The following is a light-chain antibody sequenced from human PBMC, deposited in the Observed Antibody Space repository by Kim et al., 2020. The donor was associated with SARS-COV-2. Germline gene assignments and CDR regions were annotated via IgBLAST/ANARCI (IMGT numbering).Light chain of an antibody. CDR1: NSNIGSNS. J-gene: IGLJ3*02. CDR2: STN. V-gene: IGLV1-44*01. CDR3: ASWDDRLNGPV. Sequence: QSVLTQPPSMSGTPGQRVTISCSGGNSNIGSNSVYWYYQLPGTAPKLLIYSTNQRPSGVPDRFSGSKSGTSVSLVIGGLRSEDEADYYCASWDDRLNGPVFGGGTQLTVL.